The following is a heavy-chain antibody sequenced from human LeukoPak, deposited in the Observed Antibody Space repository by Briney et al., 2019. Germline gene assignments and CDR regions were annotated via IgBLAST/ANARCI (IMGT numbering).Heavy chain of an antibody. V-gene: IGHV4-34*01. D-gene: IGHD6-13*01. CDR2: INESGST. J-gene: IGHJ4*02. Sequence: SETLSLTCSVQGGSFGGYYWTWFRQPPGKGLEWIGEINESGSTNYTPSLKSRVSMSMDSSKNQFSLNLTSVTAADTAVYYCARGSSNWYFYWGQGTLVLVSS. CDR3: ARGSSNWYFY. CDR1: GGSFGGYY.